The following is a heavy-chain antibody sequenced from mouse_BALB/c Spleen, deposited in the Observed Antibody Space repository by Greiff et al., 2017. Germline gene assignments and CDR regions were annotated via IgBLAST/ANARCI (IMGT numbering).Heavy chain of an antibody. D-gene: IGHD3-3*01. CDR1: GFTFSSYA. Sequence: EVKLVESGGGLVKPGGSLKLSCAASGFTFSSYAMSWVRQTPEKRLEWVASISSGGSTYYPDSVKGRFTISRDNARNILYLQMSSLRSEDTAMYYCARGLGDGDFDYWGQGTTLTVSS. J-gene: IGHJ2*01. CDR2: ISSGGST. CDR3: ARGLGDGDFDY. V-gene: IGHV5-6-5*01.